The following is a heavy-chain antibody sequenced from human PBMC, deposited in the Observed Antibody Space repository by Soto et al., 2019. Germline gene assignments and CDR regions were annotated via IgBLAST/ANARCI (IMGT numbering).Heavy chain of an antibody. J-gene: IGHJ6*02. CDR1: GFTFSNAW. CDR3: TTDFLCTNGVRYPSRPYYYYYGMDV. V-gene: IGHV3-15*01. CDR2: IKSKTDGGTT. Sequence: GGSLRLSCAASGFTFSNAWISWVRQAPGKGLEWVGRIKSKTDGGTTDYAAPVKGRFTISRDDSKNTLYLQMNSLKTEDTAVYYCTTDFLCTNGVRYPSRPYYYYYGMDVWGQGTTVTVSS. D-gene: IGHD2-8*01.